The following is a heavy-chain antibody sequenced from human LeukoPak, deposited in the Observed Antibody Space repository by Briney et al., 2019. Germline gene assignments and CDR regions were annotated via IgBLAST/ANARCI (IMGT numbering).Heavy chain of an antibody. CDR3: ARGDSSGYGPDH. CDR2: ISSSSSTI. Sequence: GGSLRLSCAASGFTFSSYRMNWVRQAPGKGLEWVSYISSSSSTIYYADSVKGRFTISRDNAKNSLYLQMNSLRDEDTAVYYCARGDSSGYGPDHWGQGALVTVSS. D-gene: IGHD3-22*01. CDR1: GFTFSSYR. V-gene: IGHV3-48*02. J-gene: IGHJ5*02.